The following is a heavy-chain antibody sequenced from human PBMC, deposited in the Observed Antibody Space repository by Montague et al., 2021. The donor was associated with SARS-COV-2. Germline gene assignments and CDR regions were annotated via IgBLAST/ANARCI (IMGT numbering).Heavy chain of an antibody. CDR3: AKGGATIFWGFDH. CDR1: GFNFGSHA. D-gene: IGHD3-9*01. CDR2: ISYDGTNR. V-gene: IGHV3-30-3*01. Sequence: SLRLSCAASGFNFGSHAVHWVRQAPGKGLEWVAVISYDGTNRHYADSVKGRFTISRDSSNNTLYLQMSSLRVEDTAIYYCAKGGATIFWGFDHWGQGALVAVSS. J-gene: IGHJ4*02.